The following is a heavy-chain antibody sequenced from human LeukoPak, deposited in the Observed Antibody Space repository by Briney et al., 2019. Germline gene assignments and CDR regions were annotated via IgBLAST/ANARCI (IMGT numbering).Heavy chain of an antibody. CDR2: ISYDGSNK. Sequence: GGSLRLSCAASGFTFSSYGMHWVRQAPGKGLEWVAVISYDGSNKYYADSVKGRFTISRDNSKNTLYLQMNSLRAEDTAVYYCAKVSGGYYYYMDVWGKGTTVTVSS. CDR1: GFTFSSYG. V-gene: IGHV3-30*18. D-gene: IGHD2-15*01. CDR3: AKVSGGYYYYMDV. J-gene: IGHJ6*03.